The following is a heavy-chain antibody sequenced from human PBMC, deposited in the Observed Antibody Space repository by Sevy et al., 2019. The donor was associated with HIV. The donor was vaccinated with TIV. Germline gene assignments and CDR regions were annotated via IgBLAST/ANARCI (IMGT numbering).Heavy chain of an antibody. CDR3: AKIDDGDFGGVVRV. J-gene: IGHJ3*01. CDR2: IKQDESEK. V-gene: IGHV3-7*03. CDR1: GFTFNRYW. D-gene: IGHD2-21*01. Sequence: GGSLRLSCAASGFTFNRYWMSWVRQAQGKGREWVKNIKQDESEKPYGDSVKGRFTISRDKTKNSLFLQLDTVRDEDSAIYYCAKIDDGDFGGVVRVWGQGTMVTVSS.